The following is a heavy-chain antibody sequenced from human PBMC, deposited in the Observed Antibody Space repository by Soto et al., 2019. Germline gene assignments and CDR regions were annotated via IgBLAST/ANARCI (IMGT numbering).Heavy chain of an antibody. J-gene: IGHJ5*02. CDR2: INPNSGGT. CDR1: GYTFTGYY. V-gene: IGHV1-2*02. Sequence: ASVKVSCKASGYTFTGYYMHWVRQAPGQGLEWMGWINPNSGGTNYVQKFQGRVTMTRDTSISTAYMELSRLRTDDTDVDYCARDKPMYYVILTGYYITLNWCDPWGKGTRVTVSS. D-gene: IGHD3-9*01. CDR3: ARDKPMYYVILTGYYITLNWCDP.